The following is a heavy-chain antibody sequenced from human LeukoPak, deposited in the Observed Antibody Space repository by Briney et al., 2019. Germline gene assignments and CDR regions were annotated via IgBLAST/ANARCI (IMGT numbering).Heavy chain of an antibody. CDR1: GGSISSGGYY. Sequence: SQTLSLTCTVSGGSISSGGYYWSWIRQHPGKGLEWIGYIYYSGSTYYNPSLKSRVTISVDTSKNQFSLKLSSVTAADTAVYYCVRDQGTAMAPDYWGQGTLVTVSS. CDR3: VRDQGTAMAPDY. J-gene: IGHJ4*02. CDR2: IYYSGST. D-gene: IGHD5-18*01. V-gene: IGHV4-31*03.